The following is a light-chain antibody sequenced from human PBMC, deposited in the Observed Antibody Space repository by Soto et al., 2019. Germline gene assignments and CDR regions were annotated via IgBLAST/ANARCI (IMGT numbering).Light chain of an antibody. CDR2: DVT. J-gene: IGLJ1*01. Sequence: QSALTQPRSVSGSPGLSVTISCTGTSGDVGYYNYVSWYQQHPGKAPKVMIYDVTERPSGVPDRFSGSKSGNTASLTISGLQAEDEADYYCCSYAGTPRYVLGTGTKVTVL. CDR1: SGDVGYYNY. V-gene: IGLV2-11*01. CDR3: CSYAGTPRYV.